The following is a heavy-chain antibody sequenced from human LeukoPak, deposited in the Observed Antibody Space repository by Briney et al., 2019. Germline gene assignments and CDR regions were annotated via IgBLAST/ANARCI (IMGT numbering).Heavy chain of an antibody. CDR3: AKSHHVTAIDY. J-gene: IGHJ4*02. D-gene: IGHD2-21*02. CDR1: GFTFSSYG. V-gene: IGHV3-23*01. Sequence: QTGGSLRLSCAASGFTFSSYGMSWVRQAPGKGLEWVSAISGSGGSTYYADSVKGRFTSSRDNSKNTLYLQMNSLRADDTAVYYCAKSHHVTAIDYWGQGTLVTVSS. CDR2: ISGSGGST.